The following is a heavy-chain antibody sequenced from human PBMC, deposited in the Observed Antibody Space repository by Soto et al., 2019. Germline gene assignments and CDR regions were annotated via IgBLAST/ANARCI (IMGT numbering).Heavy chain of an antibody. V-gene: IGHV3-33*01. CDR2: IWYDGSHK. D-gene: IGHD2-15*01. CDR1: GFLFSSHV. Sequence: QVQLVESGGGVVQPGRSLRLSCSASGFLFSSHVMHWVRQPPGKGLEWVAVIWYDGSHKYYVASVKGRFAVSRDNSKSTLYLQMNSLRVEDTALYYCARVSNRGGHDGGMDVWGQGTTVTVSS. CDR3: ARVSNRGGHDGGMDV. J-gene: IGHJ6*02.